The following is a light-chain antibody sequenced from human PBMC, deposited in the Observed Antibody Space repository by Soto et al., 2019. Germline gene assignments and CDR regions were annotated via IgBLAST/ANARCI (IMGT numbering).Light chain of an antibody. CDR3: QQYNDWPPIT. J-gene: IGKJ5*01. CDR2: GAS. Sequence: EIVMTQSPATLSVSPWESATLSCRASQSINRDLAWYEQKPGQTPRRVIYGASTWGTGVPPRFTGSGSGTEFTLTISNLQSEDFAVYYCQQYNDWPPITFCQGTRLEI. CDR1: QSINRD. V-gene: IGKV3D-15*01.